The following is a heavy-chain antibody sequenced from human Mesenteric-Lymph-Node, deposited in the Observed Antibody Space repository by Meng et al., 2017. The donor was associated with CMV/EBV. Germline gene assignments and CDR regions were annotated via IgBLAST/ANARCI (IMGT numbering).Heavy chain of an antibody. D-gene: IGHD6-6*01. Sequence: ASVKVSCKASGYTFTSYYMNWVRQAPGQGLEWMGWISAYNGNTNYAQKLQGRVTMTTDTSTSTAYMELRSLRSDDTAVYYCTGRSRPMREFDYWGQGTLVTVSS. J-gene: IGHJ4*02. V-gene: IGHV1-18*04. CDR1: GYTFTSYY. CDR3: TGRSRPMREFDY. CDR2: ISAYNGNT.